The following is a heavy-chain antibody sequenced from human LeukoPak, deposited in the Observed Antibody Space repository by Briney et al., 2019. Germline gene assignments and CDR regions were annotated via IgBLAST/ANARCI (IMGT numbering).Heavy chain of an antibody. D-gene: IGHD2-15*01. Sequence: SQTLSPTCTVSGGSMSRSSYYWGRIRQPPGKGLEWLGSMYYSGSTYYKSSLKSRVTITVDTSKNQFSLKLSSVTAADTAMYYCARHAASGSLDALDIWGQGTMVTVSS. J-gene: IGHJ3*02. CDR2: MYYSGST. CDR1: GGSMSRSSYY. CDR3: ARHAASGSLDALDI. V-gene: IGHV4-39*01.